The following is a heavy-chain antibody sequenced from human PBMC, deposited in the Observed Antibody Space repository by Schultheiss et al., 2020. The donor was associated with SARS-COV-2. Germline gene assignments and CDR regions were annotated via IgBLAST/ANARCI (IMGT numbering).Heavy chain of an antibody. CDR3: AIGTTDSSSPFY. D-gene: IGHD6-13*01. V-gene: IGHV3-21*01. CDR2: ISGSNSFI. J-gene: IGHJ4*02. CDR1: GFTFSRYA. Sequence: GGSLRLSCAASGFTFSRYAIHWVRQAPGKGLEWVSSISGSNSFIYYADSVKGRFTISRDSAKNSLYLQMNSLRAEDMAVYYCAIGTTDSSSPFYWGQGTLVTVSS.